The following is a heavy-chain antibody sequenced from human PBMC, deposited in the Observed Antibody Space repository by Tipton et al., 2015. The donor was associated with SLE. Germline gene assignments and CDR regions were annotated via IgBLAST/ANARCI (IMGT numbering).Heavy chain of an antibody. CDR3: ARRGGSGSYPFDY. Sequence: TLYLTCTVSGGSISSSSYYWGWIRQPPGKGLEWIGSIYYSGSTYYNPSLKSRVTISVDTSKNQFSLKLSSVTAADTAVYYCARRGGSGSYPFDYWGQGTLVTVSS. CDR1: GGSISSSSYY. V-gene: IGHV4-39*07. D-gene: IGHD3-10*01. J-gene: IGHJ4*02. CDR2: IYYSGST.